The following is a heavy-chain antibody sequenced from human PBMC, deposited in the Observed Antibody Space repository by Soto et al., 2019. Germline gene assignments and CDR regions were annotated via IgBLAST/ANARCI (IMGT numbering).Heavy chain of an antibody. V-gene: IGHV4-39*01. CDR1: GGSISSSNYY. J-gene: IGHJ4*02. CDR3: ARLEGLATISYYFDF. CDR2: IYYSGST. D-gene: IGHD3-9*01. Sequence: QLQLQESGPGLVKPSEALSLTCTVSGGSISSSNYYWGWIRQPPGKGLEWIGSIYYSGSTYYNPSLKSRVTISIDKSKNQFSLNLSALTAADTAVYYCARLEGLATISYYFDFWGQGTLVTVSS.